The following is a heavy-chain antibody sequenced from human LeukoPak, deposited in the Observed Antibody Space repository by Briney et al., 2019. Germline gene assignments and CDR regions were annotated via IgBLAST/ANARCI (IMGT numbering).Heavy chain of an antibody. V-gene: IGHV4-39*07. CDR2: INHSGST. J-gene: IGHJ6*03. Sequence: SETLSLTCTVSGGSISSGSYYWSWIRQPPGKGLEWIGEINHSGSTNYNPSLKSRVTISVDTSKNQFSLKLSSVTAADTAVYYCARGKGFGAGYYMDVWGKGTTVTVSS. CDR1: GGSISSGSYY. D-gene: IGHD3-3*01. CDR3: ARGKGFGAGYYMDV.